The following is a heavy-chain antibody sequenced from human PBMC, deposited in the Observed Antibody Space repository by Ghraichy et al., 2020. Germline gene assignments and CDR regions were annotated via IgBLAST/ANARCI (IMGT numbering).Heavy chain of an antibody. V-gene: IGHV1-2*02. CDR2: INPNSGGT. CDR1: GYTFTGYY. J-gene: IGHJ6*02. D-gene: IGHD3-3*01. Sequence: ASVKVSCKASGYTFTGYYMHWVRQAPGQGLEWMGWINPNSGGTNYAQKFQGRVTMTRDTSISTAYMELSRLRSDDTAVYYCARDRVPEYYDFWSGYHRGYYYYGMDVWGQGTTVTVSS. CDR3: ARDRVPEYYDFWSGYHRGYYYYGMDV.